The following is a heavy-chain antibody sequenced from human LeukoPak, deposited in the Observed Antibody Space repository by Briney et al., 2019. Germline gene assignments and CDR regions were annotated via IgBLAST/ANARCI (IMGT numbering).Heavy chain of an antibody. CDR1: GFTFSDHY. J-gene: IGHJ6*02. CDR2: TRNKANSYTT. CDR3: ARGSSRYRYYGKDV. Sequence: GGSLRLSCAASGFTFSDHYMDWVRQAPGKGLEWVGRTRNKANSYTTEYAASVKGRITISRDDSKNSLYLQMNSLKTEDTAVYYCARGSSRYRYYGKDVWGQGTTVTVSS. D-gene: IGHD1-14*01. V-gene: IGHV3-72*01.